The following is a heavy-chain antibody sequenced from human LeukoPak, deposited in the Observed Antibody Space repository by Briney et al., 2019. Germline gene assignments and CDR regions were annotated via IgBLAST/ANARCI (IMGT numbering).Heavy chain of an antibody. CDR2: INPSGGST. D-gene: IGHD3-10*01. CDR3: ARDSYGSGSYYRSKTYYFDY. CDR1: GYTFTSYY. Sequence: GASVKVSCKASGYTFTSYYMNWVRQAPGQGLEWMGIINPSGGSTSYAQKFQGRVTMTRDTSTSTVYMELSSLRFEDTAVHHCARDSYGSGSYYRSKTYYFDYWGQGTLVTVSS. V-gene: IGHV1-46*01. J-gene: IGHJ4*02.